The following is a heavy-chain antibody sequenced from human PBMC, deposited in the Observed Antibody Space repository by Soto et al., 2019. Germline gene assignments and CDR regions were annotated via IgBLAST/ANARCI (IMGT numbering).Heavy chain of an antibody. CDR3: ATDLAMGSSFDY. CDR2: FDPEDGET. J-gene: IGHJ4*02. CDR1: GYTLTELS. D-gene: IGHD6-13*01. Sequence: ASVKVSCKVSGYTLTELSMHWVRQAPGKGLEWMGGFDPEDGETIYAQKFQGRVTMTEDTSTDTAYMELSSLRSEDTAVYYCATDLAMGSSFDYWGQGTLVTVSS. V-gene: IGHV1-24*01.